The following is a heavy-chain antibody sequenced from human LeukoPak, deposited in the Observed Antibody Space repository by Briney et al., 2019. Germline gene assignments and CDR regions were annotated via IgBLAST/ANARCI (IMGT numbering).Heavy chain of an antibody. D-gene: IGHD2-2*01. CDR2: IYTSGST. V-gene: IGHV4-4*07. CDR1: GGSISSYY. Sequence: SETLSLTCTVSGGSISSYYWSRIRQPAGKGLEWIGRIYTSGSTNYNPSLKSRVTMSVDTSKNQFSLKLSSVTAAATAVYYCARDRVDCSSTSCYYHFDYWGQGTLVTVSS. J-gene: IGHJ4*02. CDR3: ARDRVDCSSTSCYYHFDY.